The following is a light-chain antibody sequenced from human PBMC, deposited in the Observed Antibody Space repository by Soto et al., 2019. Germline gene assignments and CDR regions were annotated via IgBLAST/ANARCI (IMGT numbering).Light chain of an antibody. Sequence: QSALTQPPSVSGAPGQRVIMSCTGTSSNIGADSHVHWYQQLPGAAPKLLISATDNRASGVPDRFSGSKSGASASLAVTGLQAEDEADYYCPTFDNTLRGSVFGGGTKLTVL. J-gene: IGLJ2*01. CDR1: SSNIGADSH. V-gene: IGLV1-40*01. CDR2: ATD. CDR3: PTFDNTLRGSV.